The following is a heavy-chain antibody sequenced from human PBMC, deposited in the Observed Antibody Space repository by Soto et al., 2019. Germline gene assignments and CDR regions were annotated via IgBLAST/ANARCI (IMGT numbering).Heavy chain of an antibody. Sequence: PSETLSLTCTVSGGSIISTSYYWGLIRQPPGKGLEWIGNIYYSGSTYYNPSLKSRVNMSVDTSKNQFSLKLSSVTAADTAVYYCAKIPQQSEATGFDCWGQGTLVTVSS. CDR3: AKIPQQSEATGFDC. CDR2: IYYSGST. D-gene: IGHD5-12*01. J-gene: IGHJ4*02. V-gene: IGHV4-39*01. CDR1: GGSIISTSYY.